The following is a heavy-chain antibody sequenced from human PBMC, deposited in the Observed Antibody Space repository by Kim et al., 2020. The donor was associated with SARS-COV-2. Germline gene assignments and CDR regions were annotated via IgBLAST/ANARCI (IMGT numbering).Heavy chain of an antibody. D-gene: IGHD6-13*01. Sequence: AQKVQGRVTMTRDTSTSTVYMEMSSLRSEDTAVYYCATAVAAAGTNGWFDPWGQGTLVTVSS. J-gene: IGHJ5*02. V-gene: IGHV1-46*01. CDR3: ATAVAAAGTNGWFDP.